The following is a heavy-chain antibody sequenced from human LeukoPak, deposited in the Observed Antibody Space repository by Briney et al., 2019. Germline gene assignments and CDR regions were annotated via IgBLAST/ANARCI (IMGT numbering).Heavy chain of an antibody. Sequence: PGGSLRLSCAASGFTFSSYSMNWVRQAPGKGLEWVSSISSSSSYIYYADSVKGRFTISRDNAKNSLYLQMNSLRAEDTAVYYCARDASIGWNDGYGMDVWGQGTTVTVSS. CDR1: GFTFSSYS. V-gene: IGHV3-21*01. CDR3: ARDASIGWNDGYGMDV. D-gene: IGHD1-1*01. CDR2: ISSSSSYI. J-gene: IGHJ6*02.